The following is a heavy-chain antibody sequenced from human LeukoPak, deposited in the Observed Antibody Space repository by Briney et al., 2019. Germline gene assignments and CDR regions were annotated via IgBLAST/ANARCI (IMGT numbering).Heavy chain of an antibody. J-gene: IGHJ4*02. Sequence: GRSMRLSCAPSVCTFSSYGMQWVRQAPGKGRDWVAVIPYDGRNKYYADSVKGRFTISRDNSKNTLYLQMNSLRAEDTAVYYCARPFYYYDSSGYPLSYWGQGTLVTVSS. V-gene: IGHV3-30*03. CDR1: VCTFSSYG. D-gene: IGHD3-22*01. CDR3: ARPFYYYDSSGYPLSY. CDR2: IPYDGRNK.